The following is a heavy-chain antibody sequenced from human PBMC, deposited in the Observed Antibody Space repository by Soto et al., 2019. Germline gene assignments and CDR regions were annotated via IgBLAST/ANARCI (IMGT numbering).Heavy chain of an antibody. J-gene: IGHJ4*01. D-gene: IGHD3-22*01. V-gene: IGHV4-31*03. CDR2: IYYGGST. CDR3: ARGGYYYENSGQNAYDY. Sequence: SETLSLTCPVSGGSISSGGYYWSWIRQHPGKGLEWIGYIYYGGSTYYNPSLKSRATISGDTSKNQFSLKLSSVTAADTAVYYCARGGYYYENSGQNAYDYWGQGILVTAPQ. CDR1: GGSISSGGYY.